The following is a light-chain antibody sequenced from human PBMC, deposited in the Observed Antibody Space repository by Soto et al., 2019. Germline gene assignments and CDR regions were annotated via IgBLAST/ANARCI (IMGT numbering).Light chain of an antibody. CDR1: QSLVYSDGNTY. Sequence: DVVMTQSPLSLPVTLGQPASISCRSSQSLVYSDGNTYLNWLQQRPGQSPGRLIYKVSNRDSGVPDRFSGSGSGTDFTLKISRVGAEDVGDYYCMQGTHWPPTFGQGTKVEI. J-gene: IGKJ1*01. V-gene: IGKV2-30*01. CDR3: MQGTHWPPT. CDR2: KVS.